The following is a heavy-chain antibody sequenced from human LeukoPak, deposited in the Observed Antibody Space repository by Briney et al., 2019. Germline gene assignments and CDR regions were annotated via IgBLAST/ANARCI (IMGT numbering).Heavy chain of an antibody. Sequence: SETLSLTCTVSGGSISGYYWSWIRQPPGRGLEWIGYIFYSGSTTYNPSLKSRVTISVDTAKNQFSLKLTSVTAADTAVYYCARDLLNEGNHLDYWGQGTLVTVSS. CDR2: IFYSGST. CDR3: ARDLLNEGNHLDY. J-gene: IGHJ4*02. V-gene: IGHV4-59*01. D-gene: IGHD4-23*01. CDR1: GGSISGYY.